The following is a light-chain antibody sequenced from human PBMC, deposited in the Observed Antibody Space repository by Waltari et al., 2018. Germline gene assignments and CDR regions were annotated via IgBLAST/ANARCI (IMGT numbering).Light chain of an antibody. Sequence: SALTQPDSVSGSPGQSITISCSGVSSDSGAYNYVSWYRRHPGEAPQVIIYDVSNRHSGVSNRFSGSKSGSTASLTISGLQPEDEAVYYCSSFTSSTTGIFGGGTKLTVL. CDR3: SSFTSSTTGI. CDR1: SSDSGAYNY. V-gene: IGLV2-14*03. CDR2: DVS. J-gene: IGLJ2*01.